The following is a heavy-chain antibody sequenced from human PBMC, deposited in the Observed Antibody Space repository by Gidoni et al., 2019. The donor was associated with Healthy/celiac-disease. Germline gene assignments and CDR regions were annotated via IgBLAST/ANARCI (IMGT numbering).Heavy chain of an antibody. D-gene: IGHD6-19*01. J-gene: IGHJ5*02. CDR3: ARSPWVLGAVAGRGGWFDP. Sequence: STYYNPSLKSRVTISVDTSKNQFSLKLSSVTAADTAVYYCARSPWVLGAVAGRGGWFDPWGQGTLVTVSS. CDR2: ST. V-gene: IGHV4-39*01.